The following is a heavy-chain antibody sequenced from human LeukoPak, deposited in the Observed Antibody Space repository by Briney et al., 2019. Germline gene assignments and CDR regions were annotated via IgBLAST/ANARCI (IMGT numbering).Heavy chain of an antibody. CDR3: ARDWWGFDP. CDR1: GGSICCGGYY. D-gene: IGHD2-15*01. CDR2: IYYSGST. J-gene: IGHJ5*02. Sequence: SETLSLTCTVSGGSICCGGYYWRWLRQHPGKGLEWIGYIYYSGSTYYNPSLKSRVTISVDTSKNQFSLKLSSVTAADTAVYYCARDWWGFDPWGQGTLVTVSS. V-gene: IGHV4-31*03.